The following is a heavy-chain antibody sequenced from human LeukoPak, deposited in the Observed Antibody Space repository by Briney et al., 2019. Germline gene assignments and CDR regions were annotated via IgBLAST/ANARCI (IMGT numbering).Heavy chain of an antibody. CDR1: GFTFSNSA. CDR2: ISSSGSTI. D-gene: IGHD3-22*01. J-gene: IGHJ4*02. CDR3: ARLYDSSGYALILGVDY. V-gene: IGHV3-48*03. Sequence: GGSLRLSCAATGFTFSNSAMSWVRQAPGKGLEWVSYISSSGSTIYYADSVKGRFTISRDNAKNSLYLQMNSLRAEDTAVYYCARLYDSSGYALILGVDYWGQGTQVTVSS.